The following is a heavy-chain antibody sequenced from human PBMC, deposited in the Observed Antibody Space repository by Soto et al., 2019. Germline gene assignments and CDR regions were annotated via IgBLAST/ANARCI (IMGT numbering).Heavy chain of an antibody. D-gene: IGHD4-17*01. J-gene: IGHJ3*02. Sequence: PGGALRPPCSAPGFTLNNQAKKWVPQAPGKGLEWVSAISGSGGSTYYADSVKGRFTISRDNSKNTLYLQMNSLRAEDTAVYYCAKDKTTVTTRGAFDIWGQGTMVT. V-gene: IGHV3-23*01. CDR3: AKDKTTVTTRGAFDI. CDR2: ISGSGGST. CDR1: GFTLNNQA.